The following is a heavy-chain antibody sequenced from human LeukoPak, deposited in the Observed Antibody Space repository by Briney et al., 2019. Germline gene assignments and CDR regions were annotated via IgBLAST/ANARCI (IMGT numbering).Heavy chain of an antibody. J-gene: IGHJ4*02. CDR3: ASEVRGYYFDY. CDR1: GFTFTSYP. Sequence: PGGSLRLSCAASGFTFTSYPMHWVRQAPGKGLEWVAALSFDGSNKYYADSVKGRFTISRDNSKNTLYLQMNSLRAEDTAVYYCASEVRGYYFDYWGQGTLVTVSS. D-gene: IGHD3-10*01. CDR2: LSFDGSNK. V-gene: IGHV3-30-3*01.